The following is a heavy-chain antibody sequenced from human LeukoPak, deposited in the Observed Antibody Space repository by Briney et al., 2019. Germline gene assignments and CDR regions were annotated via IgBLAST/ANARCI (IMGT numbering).Heavy chain of an antibody. V-gene: IGHV3-23*01. CDR2: LSGSGGRT. D-gene: IGHD5-24*01. CDR3: AIVQLAQGVTD. J-gene: IGHJ4*02. CDR1: GFTFSSYT. Sequence: HPGGSLRLSCAASGFTFSSYTMSWGRQAPGKGLEWVSELSGSGGRTYYADSVNGRFTISRDNSKNTLYLQMNSLSAEDTAVYYCAIVQLAQGVTDWGQGTLVTVSS.